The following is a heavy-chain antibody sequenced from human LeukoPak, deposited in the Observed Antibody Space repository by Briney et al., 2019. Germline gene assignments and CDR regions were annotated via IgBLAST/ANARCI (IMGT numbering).Heavy chain of an antibody. V-gene: IGHV3-30-3*01. CDR1: GFTFSSYA. Sequence: PGRSLRLSCAASGFTFSSYAMHWVRQAPGKGLEWVAVISYDGSNKYYADSVKGRFTISRDNSKNTLYLQMNSLRAEDTAVYYCARERASSGCLDYWGQGTLVTVSS. D-gene: IGHD6-19*01. J-gene: IGHJ4*02. CDR3: ARERASSGCLDY. CDR2: ISYDGSNK.